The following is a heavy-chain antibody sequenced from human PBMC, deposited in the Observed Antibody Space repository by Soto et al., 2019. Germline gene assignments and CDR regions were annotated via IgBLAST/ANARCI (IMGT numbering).Heavy chain of an antibody. CDR3: AKDGNPIPYLTGYYRLGWFDP. V-gene: IGHV3-23*01. CDR1: GFTFSSYA. D-gene: IGHD3-9*01. Sequence: PGGSLRLSCAASGFTFSSYAMSWVRQAPGKGLEWVSAISGSGGSTYCADSVKGRFTISRDNSKNTLYLQMNSLRAEDTAVYYCAKDGNPIPYLTGYYRLGWFDPWGQGTLVTVSS. CDR2: ISGSGGST. J-gene: IGHJ5*02.